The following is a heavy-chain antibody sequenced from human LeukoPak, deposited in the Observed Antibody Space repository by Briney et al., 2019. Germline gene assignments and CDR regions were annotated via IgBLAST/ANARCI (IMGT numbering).Heavy chain of an antibody. CDR3: AREPAYCGGDCYSDY. CDR2: INPNSGGT. CDR1: GYTFTGYY. V-gene: IGHV1-2*02. J-gene: IGHJ4*02. D-gene: IGHD2-21*02. Sequence: GASVKVSCKASGYTFTGYYMHWVRQAPGQGLEWMGWINPNSGGTNYAQKFQGRVTMTRDTSISTAYMELSRLRSEDTAVYYCAREPAYCGGDCYSDYWGQGTLVTVSS.